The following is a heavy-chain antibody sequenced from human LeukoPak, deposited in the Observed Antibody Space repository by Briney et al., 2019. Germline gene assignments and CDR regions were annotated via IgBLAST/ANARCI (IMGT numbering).Heavy chain of an antibody. Sequence: SETLSLTCAAYGGSFSGYYWSWIRQPPGKGLEWIGEINHGGSTNYNPSLKSRVTISVDTSKNQFSLKLSSVTAADTAVYYCATENIVVVPAAAYNWFDPWGQGTLVTVSS. CDR3: ATENIVVVPAAAYNWFDP. CDR1: GGSFSGYY. CDR2: INHGGST. J-gene: IGHJ5*02. D-gene: IGHD2-2*01. V-gene: IGHV4-34*01.